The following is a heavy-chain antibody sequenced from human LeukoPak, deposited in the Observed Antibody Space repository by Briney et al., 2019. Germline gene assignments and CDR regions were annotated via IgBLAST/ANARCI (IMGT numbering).Heavy chain of an antibody. D-gene: IGHD5-24*01. CDR1: GDSISSSRYY. CDR2: IYYSLST. V-gene: IGHV4-39*07. Sequence: SETLSLTCTVSGDSISSSRYYWGWIRQPPGKGLEWIGSIYYSLSTYYNPSLKSRVTISVDTSKNQFSLKLSSVTAADTAVYYCARGQMATTQTSYYYYYMDVWGKGTTVTISS. CDR3: ARGQMATTQTSYYYYYMDV. J-gene: IGHJ6*03.